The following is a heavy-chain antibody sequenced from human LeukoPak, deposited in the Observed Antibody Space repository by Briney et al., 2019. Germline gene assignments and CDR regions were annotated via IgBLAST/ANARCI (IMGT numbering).Heavy chain of an antibody. J-gene: IGHJ6*03. D-gene: IGHD3-10*01. CDR1: GFTFGDYA. Sequence: GGSLRLSCTASGFTFGDYAMSWVRQAPGKGLEWVSSISASGGSTNYADSVKGRFTISRDNSKNTVYLQMNSLRAEDTAVYYCAKVMKGSERLTMVRGVIIKTAGLYYMDVWGKGTTVTVSS. V-gene: IGHV3-23*01. CDR3: AKVMKGSERLTMVRGVIIKTAGLYYMDV. CDR2: ISASGGST.